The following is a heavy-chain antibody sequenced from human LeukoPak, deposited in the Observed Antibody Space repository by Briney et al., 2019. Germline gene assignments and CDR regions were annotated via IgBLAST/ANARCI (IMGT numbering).Heavy chain of an antibody. CDR1: GFTFSSYG. CDR3: ARGSSGWYGDAFDI. CDR2: ISDTGSAI. Sequence: GGSLRLSCAASGFTFSSYGINWVRQAPGKGLEWVSYISDTGSAIHYADSVKGRFTISRDNAKSSLYLQMNSLRAEDTAVYYCARGSSGWYGDAFDIWGQGTMVTVSS. V-gene: IGHV3-48*01. D-gene: IGHD6-19*01. J-gene: IGHJ3*02.